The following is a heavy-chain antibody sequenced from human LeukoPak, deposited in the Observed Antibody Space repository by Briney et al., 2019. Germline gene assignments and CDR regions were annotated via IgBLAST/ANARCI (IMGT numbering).Heavy chain of an antibody. V-gene: IGHV4-4*07. J-gene: IGHJ4*02. CDR1: GGSISSYY. D-gene: IGHD2-2*01. CDR3: ARERYCSSTSCPEGWDY. Sequence: SETLSLTCTVSGGSISSYYWSWIRQPAGKGLEWIGRIYTSGGTNYNPSLKSRVTMSVDTSKNQFSLKLSSVTAADTAVYYCARERYCSSTSCPEGWDYWGQGTLVTVSS. CDR2: IYTSGGT.